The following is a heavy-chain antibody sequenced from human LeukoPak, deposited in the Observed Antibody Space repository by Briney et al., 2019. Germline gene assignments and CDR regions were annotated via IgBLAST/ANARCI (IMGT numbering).Heavy chain of an antibody. CDR3: ARDRVEGSSGWFYPYYYYGMDV. V-gene: IGHV1-2*02. J-gene: IGHJ6*02. Sequence: ASVKVSCKASGYTFTGYYMHWVRQAPGQGLEWMGWINPNSGGTNYAQKFQGRVTMTRDTSISTAYMELSRLRSDDTAVYYCARDRVEGSSGWFYPYYYYGMDVWGQGTTVTVSS. CDR2: INPNSGGT. D-gene: IGHD6-19*01. CDR1: GYTFTGYY.